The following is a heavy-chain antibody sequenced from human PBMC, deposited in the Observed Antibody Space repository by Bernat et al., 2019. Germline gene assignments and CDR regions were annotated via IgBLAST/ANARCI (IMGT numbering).Heavy chain of an antibody. CDR2: IPYDGSDK. CDR3: ARDRRQWAPPYDAFDI. CDR1: GFTFSSYS. D-gene: IGHD1-26*01. J-gene: IGHJ3*02. Sequence: QVQLVESGGGVVQPGRSLRLSCAASGFTFSSYSMHWVRQAPGKGLEWVAVIPYDGSDKYYADSVKGRFTISRDNSKNTLYLQMNSLRAEDMAVYNCARDRRQWAPPYDAFDIWGQGTMVTVSS. V-gene: IGHV3-30-3*01.